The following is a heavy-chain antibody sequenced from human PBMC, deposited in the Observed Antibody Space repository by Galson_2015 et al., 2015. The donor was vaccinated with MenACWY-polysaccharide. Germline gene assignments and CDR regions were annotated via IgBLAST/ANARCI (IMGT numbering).Heavy chain of an antibody. Sequence: SVKVSCKASGGSFSILSFNWVRQAPGQGLEWMGRIIPGLDTPNYAQRFQGRATITADKSTGTAYMELSSLRSEDTAVYYCASLLGEAPAQTGAFDIWGQGAVVTVSS. D-gene: IGHD3-16*01. V-gene: IGHV1-69*08. CDR3: ASLLGEAPAQTGAFDI. CDR2: IIPGLDTP. CDR1: GGSFSILS. J-gene: IGHJ3*02.